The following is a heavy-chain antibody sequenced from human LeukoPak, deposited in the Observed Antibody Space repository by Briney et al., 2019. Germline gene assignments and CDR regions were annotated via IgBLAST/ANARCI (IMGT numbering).Heavy chain of an antibody. J-gene: IGHJ4*02. CDR2: IYYSGST. CDR1: GGSISSYY. CDR3: ASSLADMDPNVFDY. Sequence: PSETLSLTCTVSGGSISSYYWSWIRQPPGKGLEWIGYIYYSGSTNYNPSLKSRVTISVDTSKNRFSLKLSSVTAADTAVYYCASSLADMDPNVFDYWGQGTLVTVSS. D-gene: IGHD3-9*01. V-gene: IGHV4-59*01.